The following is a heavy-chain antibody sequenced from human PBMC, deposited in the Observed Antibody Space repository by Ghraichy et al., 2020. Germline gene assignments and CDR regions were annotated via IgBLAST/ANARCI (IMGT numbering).Heavy chain of an antibody. CDR1: GFTFSSYS. D-gene: IGHD6-6*01. CDR3: ARGLAARPGYNYGMDV. CDR2: ISSSSSYI. V-gene: IGHV3-21*01. Sequence: GGSLTLSCAASGFTFSSYSMNWVRQAPGKGLEWVSSISSSSSYIYYADSVKGRFTISRDNAKNSLYLQMNSLRAEDAAVYYCARGLAARPGYNYGMDVWGQGTTVTVSS. J-gene: IGHJ6*02.